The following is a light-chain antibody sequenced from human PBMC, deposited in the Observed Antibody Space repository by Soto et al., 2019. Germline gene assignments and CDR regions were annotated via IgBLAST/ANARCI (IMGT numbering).Light chain of an antibody. CDR1: SSDVGGYNY. CDR2: DVS. Sequence: QSVLTQPASVSGSPGQSITISCTETSSDVGGYNYVSWYQQHPGKAPKLMIYDVSNRPSGVSNRFSGSKSGNTASLTISGLQAEDEADYYCSSYTSSSTRVFGTGTKVTVL. V-gene: IGLV2-14*01. J-gene: IGLJ1*01. CDR3: SSYTSSSTRV.